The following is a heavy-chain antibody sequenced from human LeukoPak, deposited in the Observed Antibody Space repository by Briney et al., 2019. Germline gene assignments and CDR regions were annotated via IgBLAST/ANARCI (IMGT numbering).Heavy chain of an antibody. CDR1: GASISSSY. CDR3: ARDRDYYDSSGHSETYFDY. Sequence: SETLSLTCTVSGASISSSYWSWIRQPPGKGLEWIGYIHYTGTTNYNPSLKSRVTTSLDTSKNQFSLKLSSVTAADTAVYYCARDRDYYDSSGHSETYFDYWGQGTLVTVSS. V-gene: IGHV4-59*12. CDR2: IHYTGTT. D-gene: IGHD3-22*01. J-gene: IGHJ4*02.